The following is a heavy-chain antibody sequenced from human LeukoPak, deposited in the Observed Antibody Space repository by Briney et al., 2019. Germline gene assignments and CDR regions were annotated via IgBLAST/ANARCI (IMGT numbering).Heavy chain of an antibody. CDR1: GGSISSVSYY. V-gene: IGHV4-61*02. Sequence: PSQTLSLTCTVSGGSISSVSYYWSWIRQPAGKGLEWIGRIYTSGSTNYNPSLKSRVTMSVDTSKNQFSLKLSSVTAADTAVYYCARGVFLGYWGQGTLVTVSS. D-gene: IGHD3-10*01. J-gene: IGHJ4*02. CDR2: IYTSGST. CDR3: ARGVFLGY.